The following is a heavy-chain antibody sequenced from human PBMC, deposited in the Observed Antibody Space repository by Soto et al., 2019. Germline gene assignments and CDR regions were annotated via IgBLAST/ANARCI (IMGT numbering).Heavy chain of an antibody. CDR3: ARDKGITGTTYYYYYYGMDV. Sequence: ASVKVSCKASGYTLTSYYMHWVRQAPGQGLEWMGIINPSGGNTNYAQKLQGRVTMTTDTSTSTAYMELRSLRSDDTAVYHCARDKGITGTTYYYYYYGMDVWGQGTTVTVS. CDR2: INPSGGNT. CDR1: GYTLTSYY. J-gene: IGHJ6*02. D-gene: IGHD1-7*01. V-gene: IGHV1-46*01.